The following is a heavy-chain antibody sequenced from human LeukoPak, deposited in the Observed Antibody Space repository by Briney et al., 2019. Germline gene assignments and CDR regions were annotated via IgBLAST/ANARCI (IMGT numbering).Heavy chain of an antibody. CDR2: MNPNNGDT. J-gene: IGHJ4*02. CDR3: ARNPAQTGDFDS. D-gene: IGHD3-10*01. Sequence: ASVKVSCKASGYTFTSYDINWVRQATGQGLEWMGWMNPNNGDTGYAQRFQGRVTMTRSTSITTAYMELSSLGSEDTAVYYCARNPAQTGDFDSWGQGTLVTVSS. CDR1: GYTFTSYD. V-gene: IGHV1-8*01.